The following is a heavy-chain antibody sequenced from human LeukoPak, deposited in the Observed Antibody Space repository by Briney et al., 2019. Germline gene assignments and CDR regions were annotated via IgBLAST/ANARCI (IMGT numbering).Heavy chain of an antibody. CDR3: VRAILGELTFDY. CDR2: IYYSGST. V-gene: IGHV4-59*01. D-gene: IGHD3-10*01. Sequence: SETLSLTCTASGGSISSYYWSWIRQPPGKGLEWIGYIYYSGSTNYDPSLKSRVTISVDTSKNQFSLKLSSVTAADTAVYYCVRAILGELTFDYWGQGTLVTVSS. J-gene: IGHJ4*02. CDR1: GGSISSYY.